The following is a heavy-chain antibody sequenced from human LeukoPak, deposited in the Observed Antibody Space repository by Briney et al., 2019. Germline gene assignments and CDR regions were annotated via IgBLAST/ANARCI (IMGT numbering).Heavy chain of an antibody. V-gene: IGHV4-39*07. CDR1: GGSISSYY. CDR2: IYYSGST. Sequence: SETLSLTCTVSGGSISSYYWGWIRQPPGKGLEWIGSIYYSGSTYYNPSLKSRVTISVDTSKNQFSLKLSSATAADTAVYYCARDRYDYGDYEATLTPDYWGQGTLVTVSS. D-gene: IGHD4-17*01. CDR3: ARDRYDYGDYEATLTPDY. J-gene: IGHJ4*02.